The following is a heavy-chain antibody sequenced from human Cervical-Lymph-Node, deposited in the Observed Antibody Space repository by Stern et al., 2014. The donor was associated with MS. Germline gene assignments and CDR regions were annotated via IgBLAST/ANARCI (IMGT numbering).Heavy chain of an antibody. J-gene: IGHJ4*02. CDR1: GDSVSNNRAG. CDR2: TYVRSKWFT. Sequence: QVQLQQAGPGLVKPSQTLSLTCVISGDSVSNNRAGWNWIRESPSRGLEWLGRTYVRSKWFTYYADSVKSRSLINPDTSKNQISLHLNSVTPEDTAVYYCARDKSEYQWLGPFDFWGQGTLVTVSS. V-gene: IGHV6-1*01. CDR3: ARDKSEYQWLGPFDF. D-gene: IGHD6-19*01.